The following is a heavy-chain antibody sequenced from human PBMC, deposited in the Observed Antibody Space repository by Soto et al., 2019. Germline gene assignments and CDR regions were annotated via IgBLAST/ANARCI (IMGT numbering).Heavy chain of an antibody. D-gene: IGHD3-10*01. V-gene: IGHV4-4*02. J-gene: IGHJ4*02. Sequence: QVQLQESGPGLVKPSGTLSLTCAVSGDSIGSRIWWSWVRQTPGRGLEWIGEIYHSGNTNYNPSPKXRXTXXVDKSSNQLSLELSSVTAADTAVSYCARGGSLFDYWGQGALVTVSS. CDR3: ARGGSLFDY. CDR2: IYHSGNT. CDR1: GDSIGSRIW.